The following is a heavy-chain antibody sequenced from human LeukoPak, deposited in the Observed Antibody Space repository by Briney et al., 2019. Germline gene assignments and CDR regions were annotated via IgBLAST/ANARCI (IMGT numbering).Heavy chain of an antibody. CDR3: ARSYGSGSYQGIDDAFDI. V-gene: IGHV1-18*01. CDR1: GYTFTSYG. Sequence: ASVKVSCKASGYTFTSYGISWVRQAPGQGLEWMGWISAYNGNTNYAQKLQGRVTMTTDTSTSTAYMELRSLRSDDTAVYYCARSYGSGSYQGIDDAFDIWGQGTMVTVSS. CDR2: ISAYNGNT. D-gene: IGHD3-10*01. J-gene: IGHJ3*02.